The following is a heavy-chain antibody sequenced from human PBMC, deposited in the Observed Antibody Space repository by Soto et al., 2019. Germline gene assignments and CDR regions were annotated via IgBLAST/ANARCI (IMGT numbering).Heavy chain of an antibody. CDR2: IYYSGST. CDR1: GGPISSYY. Sequence: PSETLSLTCTVSGGPISSYYWSWIRQPPGKGLEWIGYIYYSGSTNYNPSLKSRVTISVDTSKNQFSLKLSSVTAADTAVYYCAATPVGAFDYWGQGTLVTVSS. J-gene: IGHJ4*02. CDR3: AATPVGAFDY. V-gene: IGHV4-59*01. D-gene: IGHD1-26*01.